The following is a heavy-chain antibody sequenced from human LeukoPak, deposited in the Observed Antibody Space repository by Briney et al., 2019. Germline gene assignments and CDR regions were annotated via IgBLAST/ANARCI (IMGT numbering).Heavy chain of an antibody. V-gene: IGHV3-48*04. Sequence: GGSLRLSCAASGFTFSSYSMNWVRQAPGKGLEWVSYISSSSSTIYYADSVKGRFTISRDNAKNSLYLQMNSLRAEDTAVYYCAKDIGSYYDYWGQGILVTVSS. D-gene: IGHD3-10*01. J-gene: IGHJ4*02. CDR1: GFTFSSYS. CDR2: ISSSSSTI. CDR3: AKDIGSYYDY.